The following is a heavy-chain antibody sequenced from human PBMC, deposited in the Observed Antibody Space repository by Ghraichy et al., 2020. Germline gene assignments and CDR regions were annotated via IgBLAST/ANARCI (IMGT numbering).Heavy chain of an antibody. J-gene: IGHJ6*02. CDR1: GFTFSSYA. CDR3: AKAYNGYCSSTSCSHPRYYYYGMDV. Sequence: GSLRLSCAASGFTFSSYAMSWVRQAPGKGLEWVSAISGSGGSTYYADSVKGRFTISRDNSKNTLDLQMNSLRAEDTAVYYCAKAYNGYCSSTSCSHPRYYYYGMDVWGQGTTVTVSS. V-gene: IGHV3-23*01. CDR2: ISGSGGST. D-gene: IGHD2-2*03.